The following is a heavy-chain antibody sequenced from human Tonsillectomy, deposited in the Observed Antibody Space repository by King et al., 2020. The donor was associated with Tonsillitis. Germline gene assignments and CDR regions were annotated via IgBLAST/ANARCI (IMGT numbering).Heavy chain of an antibody. CDR1: GSTFSTYA. CDR3: ARLYYYDSSGYQNDASDI. J-gene: IGHJ3*02. D-gene: IGHD3-22*01. Sequence: VQLVESGGGVVQPGRSLRLSCAASGSTFSTYAMHWVRQAPGKGLEWVAVISFDGNNKYYADSVKGRFTISRDNSKNTLYLQMNSLRAEDTAVYYCARLYYYDSSGYQNDASDIWGQGTMVTVSS. V-gene: IGHV3-30*01. CDR2: ISFDGNNK.